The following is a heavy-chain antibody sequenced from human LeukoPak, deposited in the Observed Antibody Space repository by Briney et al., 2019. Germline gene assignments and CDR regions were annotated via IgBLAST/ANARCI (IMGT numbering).Heavy chain of an antibody. J-gene: IGHJ4*02. CDR2: IASDGNDK. Sequence: GGSLRLSCAASAFTFRNYAMHWLRQAPGKGLEWVAVIASDGNDKHLADSVKGRLTISRDNSRNTLYLQMNSLRSEDTAVYYCAKDGAMAAAGYYFDYWGQGTLVTVSS. V-gene: IGHV3-30*18. D-gene: IGHD6-13*01. CDR1: AFTFRNYA. CDR3: AKDGAMAAAGYYFDY.